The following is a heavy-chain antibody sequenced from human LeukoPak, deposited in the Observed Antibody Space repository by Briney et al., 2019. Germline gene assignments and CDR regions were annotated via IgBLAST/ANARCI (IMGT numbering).Heavy chain of an antibody. J-gene: IGHJ4*02. Sequence: ASVKVSCKASGYTFTGYYMHWVRQAPGQGLEWMGWINPNSGGTNYAQKFQGRVTMTRDTSISTAYMELSRLRSDDTAVYYFATTRYSSSYYFDYWGQGTLVTVSS. D-gene: IGHD6-6*01. CDR3: ATTRYSSSYYFDY. V-gene: IGHV1-2*02. CDR2: INPNSGGT. CDR1: GYTFTGYY.